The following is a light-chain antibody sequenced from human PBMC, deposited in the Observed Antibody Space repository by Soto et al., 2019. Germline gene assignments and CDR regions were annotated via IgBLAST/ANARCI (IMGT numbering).Light chain of an antibody. CDR1: QSVSGGS. Sequence: EIVLTQSPGTLSLSPGERATLFCRAIQSVSGGSLVWYHNKTCEEPRLIIYGASNRATGSADWLGGSGSGTDFTVTISRLEPEDFEVYYCQQYGNSRWTVGPGTTVAI. J-gene: IGKJ1*01. CDR3: QQYGNSRWT. CDR2: GAS. V-gene: IGKV3-20*01.